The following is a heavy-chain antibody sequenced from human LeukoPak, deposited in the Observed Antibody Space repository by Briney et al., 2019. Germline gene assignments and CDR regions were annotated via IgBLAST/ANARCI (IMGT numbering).Heavy chain of an antibody. CDR3: ARPPWGYSSSWYFDY. CDR2: ISSSSSYI. V-gene: IGHV3-21*01. D-gene: IGHD6-13*01. Sequence: PGGSLRLSCAASGFTFSSYSMNWVRQAPGKGLEWVSSISSSSSYIYYADSVKGRFTISRDNAKNSLYLLMNSLRAEDTAVYYCARPPWGYSSSWYFDYWGQGTLVTVSS. CDR1: GFTFSSYS. J-gene: IGHJ4*02.